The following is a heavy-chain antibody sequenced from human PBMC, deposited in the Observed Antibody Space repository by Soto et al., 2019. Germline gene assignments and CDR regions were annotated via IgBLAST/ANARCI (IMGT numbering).Heavy chain of an antibody. CDR1: GHSIISGYY. CDR2: IYHSGNT. D-gene: IGHD5-12*01. V-gene: IGHV4-38-2*02. CDR3: ARDANIMATSNDPFDV. Sequence: PSETLSLTCGVSGHSIISGYYWGFIRQPPGRGLEWIGNIYHSGNTYYNPSLKSRVTISLDTSKNQFSLRLNSVTAADTAVYYCARDANIMATSNDPFDVWGQGTMVTVSS. J-gene: IGHJ3*01.